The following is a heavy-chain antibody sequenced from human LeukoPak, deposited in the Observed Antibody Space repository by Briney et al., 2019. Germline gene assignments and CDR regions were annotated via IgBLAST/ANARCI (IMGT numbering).Heavy chain of an antibody. CDR3: GRCVSRCSDAFDI. CDR2: INHSGST. V-gene: IGHV4-34*01. J-gene: IGHJ3*02. Sequence: SETLSLTCAVYGGSFSGYYWRWIRQPPGKGLEWIGEINHSGSTNYNPSLKSRVTISVDTFKNQFPLKLSSVTAADTAVYYCGRCVSRCSDAFDIWGQRTMVTVSS. CDR1: GGSFSGYY. D-gene: IGHD2-8*01.